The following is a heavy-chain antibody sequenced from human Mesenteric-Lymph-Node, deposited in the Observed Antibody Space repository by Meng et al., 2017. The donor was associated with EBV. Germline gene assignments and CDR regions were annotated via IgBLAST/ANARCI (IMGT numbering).Heavy chain of an antibody. CDR1: GYTFTNFG. Sequence: QGQRVTSGGGLQKPGAAGKVSCKTSGYTFTNFGITWVRQAPGQGLEWMGWISAYNANTDYAQNLQGRVTMTKDTSTSTAYMDLRSLRPDDTAVYYCARISDYDSSGLDNWGQGTLVTVSS. J-gene: IGHJ4*02. V-gene: IGHV1-18*01. CDR3: ARISDYDSSGLDN. D-gene: IGHD3-22*01. CDR2: ISAYNANT.